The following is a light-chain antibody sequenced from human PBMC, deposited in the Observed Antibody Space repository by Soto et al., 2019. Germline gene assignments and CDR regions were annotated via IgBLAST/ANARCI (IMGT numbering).Light chain of an antibody. V-gene: IGLV1-40*01. CDR2: GNS. CDR1: SSNIGAGYD. J-gene: IGLJ3*02. Sequence: QSVLTQPPSVSGAPGQRVTISCTGSSSNIGAGYDVHWYRQLPGTAPKLLISGNSNRPSGVPDRFSGSKSGTSASLAITGLQAEDEADYYCQSYDNSLSSWVFGGGTKVTVL. CDR3: QSYDNSLSSWV.